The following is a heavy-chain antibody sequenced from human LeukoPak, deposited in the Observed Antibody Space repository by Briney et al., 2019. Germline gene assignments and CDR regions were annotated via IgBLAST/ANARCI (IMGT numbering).Heavy chain of an antibody. CDR3: ARATLYLDV. CDR1: GFTFSDYW. V-gene: IGHV3-7*01. Sequence: GGSLRLSCAASGFTFSDYWMTWVRQAPGKGLEWVANIKQDGSEKYYVDSVKGRFTISGDNAKNSLYLQMNSLRPEDTAVYYCARATLYLDVWGKGTTVTVSS. CDR2: IKQDGSEK. J-gene: IGHJ6*03.